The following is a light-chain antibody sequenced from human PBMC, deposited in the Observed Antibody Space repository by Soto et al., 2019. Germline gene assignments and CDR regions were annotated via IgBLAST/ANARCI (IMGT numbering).Light chain of an antibody. Sequence: QSALTQPASVSGSPGQSITISCTGTSSDVGGYNYVSWYQQHPGKAPKLIIYDVSNRPSGVSNRFSGSKSGNTASLTISGRQAEDEADYYCSSYTSDRTLVAFGGGTKLPVL. CDR2: DVS. CDR1: SSDVGGYNY. CDR3: SSYTSDRTLVA. V-gene: IGLV2-14*03. J-gene: IGLJ2*01.